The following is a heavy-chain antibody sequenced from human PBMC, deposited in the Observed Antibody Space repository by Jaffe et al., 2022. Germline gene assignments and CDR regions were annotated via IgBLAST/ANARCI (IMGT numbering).Heavy chain of an antibody. CDR2: INPNSGGT. V-gene: IGHV1-2*02. CDR3: ARDLASAYYYYYYMDV. J-gene: IGHJ6*03. D-gene: IGHD3-3*01. CDR1: GYTFTGYY. Sequence: QVQLVQSGAEVKKPGASVKVSCKASGYTFTGYYMHWVRQAPGQGLEWMGWINPNSGGTNYAQKFQGRVTMTRDTSISTAYMELSRLRSDDTAVYYCARDLASAYYYYYYMDVWGKGTTVTVSS.